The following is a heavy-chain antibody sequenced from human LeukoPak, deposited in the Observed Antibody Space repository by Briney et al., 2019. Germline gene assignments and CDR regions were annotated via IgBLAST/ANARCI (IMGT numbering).Heavy chain of an antibody. D-gene: IGHD3-22*01. CDR3: ARDYYDSSGYYRSTEDYYYYYMDV. Sequence: PGGSLRLSCAASGCTFSSYSMNWVRQAPGKGLEWVSYISSSSSTIYYADSVKGRFTISRDNAKNSLYLQMNSLRDEDTAVYYCARDYYDSSGYYRSTEDYYYYYMDVWGKGTTVTVSS. CDR2: ISSSSSTI. J-gene: IGHJ6*03. V-gene: IGHV3-48*02. CDR1: GCTFSSYS.